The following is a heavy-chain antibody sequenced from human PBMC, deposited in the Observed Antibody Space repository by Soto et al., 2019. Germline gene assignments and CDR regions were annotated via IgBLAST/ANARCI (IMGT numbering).Heavy chain of an antibody. D-gene: IGHD2-2*02. CDR2: IYHSGST. CDR1: GGSISSTNW. V-gene: IGHV4-4*02. CDR3: AGFCRSTSCYIDY. J-gene: IGHJ4*02. Sequence: QVQLQESGPRLVKPSGTLSLTCAVSGGSISSTNWWSRVRLPPGKGLEWIGEIYHSGSTMYSPSLKSRVTISIDNSKNQFSLNLASVTAADTTVYYCAGFCRSTSCYIDYWGQGTLVTVSS.